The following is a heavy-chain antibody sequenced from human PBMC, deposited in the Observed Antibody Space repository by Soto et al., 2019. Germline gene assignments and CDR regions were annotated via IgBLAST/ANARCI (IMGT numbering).Heavy chain of an antibody. CDR3: AKDRGEIAVAGFYYYYGMDV. V-gene: IGHV3-30*18. Sequence: QAPGKGLEWVAVISYDGSNKYYADSVKGRFTISRDNSKNTLYLQMNSLRAEDTAVYYCAKDRGEIAVAGFYYYYGMDVWGQGTTVTVSS. J-gene: IGHJ6*02. D-gene: IGHD6-19*01. CDR2: ISYDGSNK.